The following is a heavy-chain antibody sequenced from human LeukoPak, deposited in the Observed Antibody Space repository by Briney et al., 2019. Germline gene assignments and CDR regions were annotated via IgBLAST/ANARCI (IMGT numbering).Heavy chain of an antibody. V-gene: IGHV3-30*02. CDR3: AKSGWWSSSWYPPAADY. D-gene: IGHD6-13*01. CDR1: GFTFSSYG. J-gene: IGHJ4*02. Sequence: GGSLRLSCAASGFTFSSYGMHWVRQAPGKGLEWVAFIRYDGSSKYYADSVKGRFTISRDNSKNTLYLQMNSLRAEDTAVYYCAKSGWWSSSWYPPAADYWGQGTLVTVSS. CDR2: IRYDGSSK.